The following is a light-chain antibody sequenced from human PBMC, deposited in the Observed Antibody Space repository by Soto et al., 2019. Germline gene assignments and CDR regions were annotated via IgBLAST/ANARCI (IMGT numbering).Light chain of an antibody. CDR3: QHYDNLPPFT. V-gene: IGKV1-33*01. Sequence: DIQMTQSPTSLSASVGDRVTITCQASQDIRKYLNWYQQKPGRAPNLLIYGASNLETGVPSRFSGSGYGTDFTFTISSLQPEDIATYYCQHYDNLPPFTFGPGTKVAIK. CDR1: QDIRKY. J-gene: IGKJ3*01. CDR2: GAS.